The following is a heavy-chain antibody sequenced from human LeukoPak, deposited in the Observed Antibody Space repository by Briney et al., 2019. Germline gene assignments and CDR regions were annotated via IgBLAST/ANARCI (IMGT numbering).Heavy chain of an antibody. V-gene: IGHV4-39*07. J-gene: IGHJ4*02. CDR2: IYYSGST. Sequence: GSLRLSCAASGFTVSSNYMSWVRQPPGKGLEWIGSIYYSGSTYYNPSLKSRVTISVDTSKNQFSLKLSSVTAADTAVYYCARADILTGYYSLDYWGQGTLVTVSS. CDR1: GFTVSSNY. CDR3: ARADILTGYYSLDY. D-gene: IGHD3-9*01.